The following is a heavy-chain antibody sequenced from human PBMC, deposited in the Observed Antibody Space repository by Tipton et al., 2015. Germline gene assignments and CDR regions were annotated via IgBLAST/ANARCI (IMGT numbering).Heavy chain of an antibody. CDR1: GFTFSNYE. J-gene: IGHJ4*02. D-gene: IGHD2-15*01. CDR3: TRELLPGAMDY. CDR2: INGGGRTK. Sequence: SLRLSCEASGFTFSNYEMSWVRQAPGKGLEWVSYINGGGRTKYYADSVKGRFTISRDNAKNSLYLQLNGLRAEDTALYYCTRELLPGAMDYWGLGTLVTVSS. V-gene: IGHV3-48*03.